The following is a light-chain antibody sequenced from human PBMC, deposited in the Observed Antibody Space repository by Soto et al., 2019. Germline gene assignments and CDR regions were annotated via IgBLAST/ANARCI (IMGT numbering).Light chain of an antibody. CDR2: VNN. CDR3: QSYDSSLSASV. Sequence: QAVVTQPPSVSGAPGQRVTISCTGSSSNIGAGYDVHWYQQVTGTAPKLLIYVNNNRPSGVPDRFSGSKSGTSASLVITGLQAEDEAHYYCQSYDSSLSASVFGGGTKLTVL. V-gene: IGLV1-40*01. J-gene: IGLJ3*02. CDR1: SSNIGAGYD.